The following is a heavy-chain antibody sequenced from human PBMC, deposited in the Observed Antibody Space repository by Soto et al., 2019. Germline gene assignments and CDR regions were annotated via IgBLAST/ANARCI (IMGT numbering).Heavy chain of an antibody. V-gene: IGHV3-21*01. CDR2: ISSSSSYI. CDR1: GFTFSSYS. Sequence: GGSLRLSCAASGFTFSSYSMNWVRQAPGKGLEWVSSISSSSSYIYYADSVKGRFTISRDNAKNSLYLQMNSLRAEDTAVYYCARGGYDFWSGYDITYYFDYWGQGTLVTVSS. D-gene: IGHD3-3*01. CDR3: ARGGYDFWSGYDITYYFDY. J-gene: IGHJ4*02.